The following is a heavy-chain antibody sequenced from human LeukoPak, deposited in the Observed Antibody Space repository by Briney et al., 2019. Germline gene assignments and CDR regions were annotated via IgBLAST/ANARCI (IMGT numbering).Heavy chain of an antibody. CDR3: AKSSGWQLDY. J-gene: IGHJ4*02. CDR2: IYYSGST. Sequence: SETLSLTCTVSGGSISSYYWSCIPQPPGKGLECIGYIYYSGSTNYNPSLKSRVTISVDTSKNQFSLTLSSVTAADTAVYYCAKSSGWQLDYWGQGTLVTVSS. D-gene: IGHD6-19*01. CDR1: GGSISSYY. V-gene: IGHV4-59*01.